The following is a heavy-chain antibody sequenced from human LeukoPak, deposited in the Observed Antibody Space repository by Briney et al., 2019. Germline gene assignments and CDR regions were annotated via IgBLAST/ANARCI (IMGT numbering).Heavy chain of an antibody. Sequence: GGSLRLSCAASGFIFSNYALMWLRQSPGKGLEWVSAIRGSGGGTFYADSVKGRFTISRDNSKNTLYLQMNSLRAEDTAVYYCAKDRSYGDPDYWGQGTLVTVSS. CDR2: IRGSGGGT. CDR3: AKDRSYGDPDY. CDR1: GFIFSNYA. D-gene: IGHD4-17*01. V-gene: IGHV3-23*01. J-gene: IGHJ4*02.